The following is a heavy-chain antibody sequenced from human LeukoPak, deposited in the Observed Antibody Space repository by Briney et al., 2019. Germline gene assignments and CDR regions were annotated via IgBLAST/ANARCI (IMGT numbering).Heavy chain of an antibody. CDR2: IYHSGTT. V-gene: IGHV4-38-2*02. Sequence: SETLSLTCTVSGYSISSGCYWGWIRPLPGKGLEWIGNIYHSGTTYYNPSLKSRATISVDTSKNQFSLELGSVTAADTAVYYCARQPARLPLDYWGQGTLVTVSS. CDR1: GYSISSGCY. J-gene: IGHJ4*02. CDR3: ARQPARLPLDY. D-gene: IGHD5-12*01.